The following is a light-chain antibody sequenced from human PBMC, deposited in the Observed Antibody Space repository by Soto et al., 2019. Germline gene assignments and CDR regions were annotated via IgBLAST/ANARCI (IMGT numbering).Light chain of an antibody. Sequence: QSVLTQPSSVSGSPGQSITMFCTGTSSDVGGYNYVSWYRQHPGKAPKLIIYEVSNRPSGISKRFSGSKSANTASLTISGLQAEDEAEYYCSSFTGSTTWVFGGGTKLTVL. CDR3: SSFTGSTTWV. CDR1: SSDVGGYNY. CDR2: EVS. V-gene: IGLV2-14*01. J-gene: IGLJ3*02.